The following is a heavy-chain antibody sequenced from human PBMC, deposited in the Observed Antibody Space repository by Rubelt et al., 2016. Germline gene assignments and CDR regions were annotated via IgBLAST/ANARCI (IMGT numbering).Heavy chain of an antibody. CDR1: GYTFTSYG. V-gene: IGHV1-18*01. CDR2: ISAYNGNT. CDR3: ARDPLPVRGVIMAPTH. D-gene: IGHD3-10*01. J-gene: IGHJ4*02. Sequence: VQLVQSGAEVKKPGASVKVSCKASGYTFTSYGISWVRQAPGQGLEWMGWISAYNGNTNYAQKRQGKVTMTTETSTSTAYMELRSLRPDGTAVYYCARDPLPVRGVIMAPTHWGQGTLVTVSS.